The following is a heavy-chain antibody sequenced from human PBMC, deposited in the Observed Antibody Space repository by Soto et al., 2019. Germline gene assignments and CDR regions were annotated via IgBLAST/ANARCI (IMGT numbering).Heavy chain of an antibody. J-gene: IGHJ3*02. V-gene: IGHV4-34*01. Sequence: PSEPLSLTCAVYGWSFSGYYWSWIRQPPGKGLEWIGEINHSGSTNYNPSLKSRVTISVDTSKNQFSLKLSSVTAADTAVYYRAGRAKGHAFDIWGQGTMVTVSS. CDR3: AGRAKGHAFDI. CDR2: INHSGST. CDR1: GWSFSGYY.